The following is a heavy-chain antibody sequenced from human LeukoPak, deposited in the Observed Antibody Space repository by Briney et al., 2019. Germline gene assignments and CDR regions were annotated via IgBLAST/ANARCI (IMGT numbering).Heavy chain of an antibody. J-gene: IGHJ5*02. V-gene: IGHV1-2*02. CDR2: INPNSGGI. CDR1: GYTFTGYY. Sequence: ASVKVSCKASGYTFTGYYMHWVRQAPGQGLEWMGWINPNSGGINYAQKFQGRVTMTRDTSISTAYMELSRLRSDDTAVYYCATEDFWSGYFPWGQGTLVTVSS. CDR3: ATEDFWSGYFP. D-gene: IGHD3-3*01.